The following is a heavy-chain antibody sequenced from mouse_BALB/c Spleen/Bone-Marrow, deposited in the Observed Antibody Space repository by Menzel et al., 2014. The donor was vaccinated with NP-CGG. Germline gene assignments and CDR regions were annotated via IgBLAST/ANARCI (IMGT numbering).Heavy chain of an antibody. Sequence: EVKLVESGPELVKPGASVKMSCKASGYTFTSYVMHWVKQKPGQGLEWIGNINPYNDNTKYNEKFKGKATLTSDKSSSTAYMELSSLTSEDSAVYYCARSLYGYDWYFDVWGAGTTVTVSS. J-gene: IGHJ1*01. CDR2: INPYNDNT. V-gene: IGHV1-14*01. D-gene: IGHD2-2*01. CDR3: ARSLYGYDWYFDV. CDR1: GYTFTSYV.